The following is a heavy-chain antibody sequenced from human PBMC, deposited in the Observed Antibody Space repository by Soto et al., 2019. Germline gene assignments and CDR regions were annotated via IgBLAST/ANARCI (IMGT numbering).Heavy chain of an antibody. J-gene: IGHJ4*02. Sequence: EVQLVESGGGLVKPGGSLRLSCAASGFTFSSYSMNWVRQAPGKGLEWVSSISSSSSYIYYADSVKGRFTISRDNAKNSLYRQMNSLRAEYTAVYYCASFYFDFRIDYWGQGTLVTVSS. CDR3: ASFYFDFRIDY. CDR2: ISSSSSYI. CDR1: GFTFSSYS. V-gene: IGHV3-21*01. D-gene: IGHD3-9*01.